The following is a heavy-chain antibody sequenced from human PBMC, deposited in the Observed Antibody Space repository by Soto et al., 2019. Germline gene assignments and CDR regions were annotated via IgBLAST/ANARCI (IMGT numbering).Heavy chain of an antibody. Sequence: HPGGSLRLSCAASGFTFSSYAMHWVRQAPGKGLEWVAVISYDGSNKYYADSVKGRFTISRDNSKNTLYLQMNSLRAEDTAVYYCARDRVTTYYYYYGMDVWGQGTTVTVSS. CDR3: ARDRVTTYYYYYGMDV. D-gene: IGHD4-4*01. J-gene: IGHJ6*02. V-gene: IGHV3-30-3*01. CDR1: GFTFSSYA. CDR2: ISYDGSNK.